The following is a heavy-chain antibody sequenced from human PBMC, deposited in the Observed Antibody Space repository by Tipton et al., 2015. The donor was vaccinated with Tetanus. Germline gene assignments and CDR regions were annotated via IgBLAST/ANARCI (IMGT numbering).Heavy chain of an antibody. CDR2: IYYSGST. Sequence: TLSLTCTVSGASISSGGYHWSWIRQHPGRGLEWVGYIYYSGSTYYNPSLKSRVTVSVDTSKNQFSLKLSSVTAADTAVYYCARVVEVAVAGMGLYYYYGMDVWGQGTTVTVSS. CDR1: GASISSGGYH. CDR3: ARVVEVAVAGMGLYYYYGMDV. D-gene: IGHD6-19*01. V-gene: IGHV4-31*03. J-gene: IGHJ6*02.